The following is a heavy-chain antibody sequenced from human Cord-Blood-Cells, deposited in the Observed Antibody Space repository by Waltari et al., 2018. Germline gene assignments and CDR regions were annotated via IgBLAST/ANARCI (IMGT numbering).Heavy chain of an antibody. Sequence: QVQLVESGGGVVQPGRSLRLSCAASGFTFSSYGMHWVRQAPGKGLEWVAVIWYDGSNKYYADSVKGRFTISRDKSKNTLYLQMNSLRAEDTAVYYCAREYQLLLDDWGQGTLVTVSS. CDR2: IWYDGSNK. CDR1: GFTFSSYG. CDR3: AREYQLLLDD. J-gene: IGHJ4*02. D-gene: IGHD2-2*01. V-gene: IGHV3-33*01.